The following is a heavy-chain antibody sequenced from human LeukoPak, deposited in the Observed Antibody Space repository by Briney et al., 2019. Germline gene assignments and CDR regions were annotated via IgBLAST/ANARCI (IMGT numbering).Heavy chain of an antibody. V-gene: IGHV1-69*05. D-gene: IGHD5-18*01. J-gene: IGHJ4*02. CDR2: IIPIFGTA. CDR3: ASTAMETVLMVY. CDR1: GGTFSSYA. Sequence: SVKVSCKASGGTFSSYAISWVRQAPGQGLEWMGGIIPIFGTANYAQKFQGRVTITTDESTSTAYMELSSLRSEDTAVYYCASTAMETVLMVYWGQGTLVTVSS.